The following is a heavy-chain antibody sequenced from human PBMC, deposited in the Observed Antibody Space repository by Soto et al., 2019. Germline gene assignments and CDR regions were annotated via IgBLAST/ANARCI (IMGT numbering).Heavy chain of an antibody. CDR2: IGPSQNDI. Sequence: EVQLVDSGGDLVQPGGSLRLSCAASGFTFSSYSMNWVRQAPGKGPEWISYIGPSQNDIGYAASVKGRFTISRDNAKDSMYLQMNSLTVDDTAVYFCVRDQNGAFDYWAPGTLVTVSS. CDR3: VRDQNGAFDY. CDR1: GFTFSSYS. D-gene: IGHD1-1*01. J-gene: IGHJ4*02. V-gene: IGHV3-48*01.